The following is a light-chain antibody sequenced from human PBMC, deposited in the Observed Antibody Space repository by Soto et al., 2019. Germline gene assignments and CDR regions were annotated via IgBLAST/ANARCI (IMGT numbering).Light chain of an antibody. Sequence: DIHMSQSASSLSASVGHTLTIPCRASQNIDNFVAWYQQRPGKAPELRIYAASRLQRGAPSRFSGSGSGTDFTLTITGLQPEDFATYFCQQTNTSPRTFGQGTKVDIK. J-gene: IGKJ1*01. CDR3: QQTNTSPRT. CDR1: QNIDNF. V-gene: IGKV1-39*01. CDR2: AAS.